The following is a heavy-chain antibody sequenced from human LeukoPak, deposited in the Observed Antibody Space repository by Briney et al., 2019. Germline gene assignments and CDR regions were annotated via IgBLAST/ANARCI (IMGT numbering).Heavy chain of an antibody. Sequence: SETLSLTCTVSGASLTNHYWSWIRQPPGKGLEWIGYTYYSGNTNYNPSLKSRVTISADTSKNQFSLRLSSVTAADTAVYSCARGRLGATTFDSWGQGTLVTVSS. V-gene: IGHV4-59*11. D-gene: IGHD3-16*01. CDR2: TYYSGNT. CDR3: ARGRLGATTFDS. J-gene: IGHJ5*01. CDR1: GASLTNHY.